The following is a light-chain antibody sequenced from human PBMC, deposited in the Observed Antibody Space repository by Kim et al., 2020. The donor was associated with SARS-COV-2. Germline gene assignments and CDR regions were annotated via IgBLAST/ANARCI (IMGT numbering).Light chain of an antibody. V-gene: IGLV6-57*04. CDR2: EDN. CDR3: KSYDGDNPRV. Sequence: NFMLTQPHSVSESPGKTVTISCTRSSGSIASNYVQWYQQRPVSAPTTLIYEDNRRPSGIPDRVSGSIDSSSNSASLTISGLKTEDEADYYCKSYDGDNPRVFGGGTKVTVL. CDR1: SGSIASNY. J-gene: IGLJ3*02.